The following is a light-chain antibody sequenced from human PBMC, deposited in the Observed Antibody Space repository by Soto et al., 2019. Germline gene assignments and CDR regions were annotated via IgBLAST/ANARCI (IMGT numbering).Light chain of an antibody. CDR2: GAS. Sequence: EIVLTQSPGTLSLSPGERATLSCRASQSVSSSYLAWYQQKPGPAPRLLIYGASSRATGIPDRFSGSGSGTDFTLTISRLEPEDFAVYSCQQYGSSLYTFGQGTKLEIK. CDR3: QQYGSSLYT. V-gene: IGKV3-20*01. CDR1: QSVSSSY. J-gene: IGKJ2*01.